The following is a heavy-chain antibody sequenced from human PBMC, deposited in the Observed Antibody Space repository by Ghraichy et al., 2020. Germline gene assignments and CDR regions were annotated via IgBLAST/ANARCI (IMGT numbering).Heavy chain of an antibody. D-gene: IGHD6-13*01. CDR2: IHYSGYT. CDR1: GASISDSY. J-gene: IGHJ5*02. Sequence: SQTLSLTCTVSGASISDSYWSWIRQPPGQGLELIGYIHYSGYTSYSLSLKSRVTISVDTSKNHFSLKLSSVTAADTAVYYCARALVAAARRVRFDPWGRGTLVTVSS. CDR3: ARALVAAARRVRFDP. V-gene: IGHV4-59*01.